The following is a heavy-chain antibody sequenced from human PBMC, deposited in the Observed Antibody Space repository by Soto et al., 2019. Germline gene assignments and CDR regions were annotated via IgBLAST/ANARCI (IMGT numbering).Heavy chain of an antibody. CDR3: ARDLYCSGGSCFSYGMDV. V-gene: IGHV3-30-3*01. CDR2: ISYDGSNK. Sequence: QVQLVESGGGVVQPGRSLRLSCAASGFTFSSYAMHWVRQAPGKGLEWVAVISYDGSNKYYADSVKGRFTISRDNSKNTLYRQMNSLRAEDTAVYYCARDLYCSGGSCFSYGMDVWGQGTTVTVSS. CDR1: GFTFSSYA. J-gene: IGHJ6*02. D-gene: IGHD2-15*01.